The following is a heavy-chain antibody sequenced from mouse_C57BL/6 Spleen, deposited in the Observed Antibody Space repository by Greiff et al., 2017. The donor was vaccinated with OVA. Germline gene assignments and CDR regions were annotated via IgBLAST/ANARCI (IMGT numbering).Heavy chain of an antibody. J-gene: IGHJ3*01. D-gene: IGHD3-2*02. V-gene: IGHV1-82*01. CDR3: ARADSSGYGFAY. CDR1: GYAFSSSW. Sequence: ESGPELVKPGASVKISCKASGYAFSSSWMNWVKQRPGKGLEWIGRIYPGDGDTNYNGKFKGKATLTADKSSSTAYMQLSSLTSEDSAVYFCARADSSGYGFAYWGQGTLVTVSA. CDR2: IYPGDGDT.